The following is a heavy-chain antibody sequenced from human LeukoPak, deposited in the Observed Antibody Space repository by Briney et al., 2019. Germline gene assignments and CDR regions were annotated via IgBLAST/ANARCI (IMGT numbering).Heavy chain of an antibody. V-gene: IGHV4-59*12. J-gene: IGHJ2*01. D-gene: IGHD3-22*01. Sequence: SETLSLTCTVSGCSICNYDWSWLRQPPGQGLEWIGYIYYSGSTNYNPSLKSRVTSSEDTDKNHISLEPISVTAADTAYYDCASDGPYYYDRSGPWYFDLWGRGTLVTVSS. CDR1: GCSICNYD. CDR3: ASDGPYYYDRSGPWYFDL. CDR2: IYYSGST.